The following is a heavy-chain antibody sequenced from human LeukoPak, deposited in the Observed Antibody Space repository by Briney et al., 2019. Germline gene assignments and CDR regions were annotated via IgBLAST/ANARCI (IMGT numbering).Heavy chain of an antibody. CDR1: GGTFSSYA. CDR2: IIPIFGTA. J-gene: IGHJ6*04. CDR3: ASPVRTDYDILTGYPNYYYYGMDV. D-gene: IGHD3-9*01. Sequence: ASVKVSCKASGGTFSSYAISWVRQAPGQGLEWMGGIIPIFGTANYAQKFQGRVTITADKSTSTAYMELSSLRSEDTAVYYCASPVRTDYDILTGYPNYYYYGMDVWGKGTTVTVSS. V-gene: IGHV1-69*06.